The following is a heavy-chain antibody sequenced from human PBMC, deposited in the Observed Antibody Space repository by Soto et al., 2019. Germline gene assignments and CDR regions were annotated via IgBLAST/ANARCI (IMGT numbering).Heavy chain of an antibody. CDR1: GFTFSTNW. J-gene: IGHJ4*02. CDR3: VLEVAGPFDY. Sequence: VQLMESGGGLVQPGGSLRLSCAVSGFTFSTNWMHWVRQAPGDGLVWVSRVNSDGSTSTYADSVKGRFTMSRDNAKNMVYLQMNGLREEDTALYYCVLEVAGPFDYRGQGTLVTVSS. CDR2: VNSDGSTS. V-gene: IGHV3-74*01. D-gene: IGHD6-19*01.